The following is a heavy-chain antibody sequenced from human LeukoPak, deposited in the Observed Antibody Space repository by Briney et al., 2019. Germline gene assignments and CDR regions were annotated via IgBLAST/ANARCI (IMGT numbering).Heavy chain of an antibody. J-gene: IGHJ4*02. D-gene: IGHD1-1*01. CDR3: ARLPGGRQLN. CDR1: GFAVSSTY. Sequence: GGSLRLPCAASGFAVSSTYMSWVRQAPGKGLDWVSVIYSGGSTYYADSVKGRFTISRDNSKNMVYLQMNSLRAEDTAVYYCARLPGGRQLNWGQGTLVTVSS. V-gene: IGHV3-53*01. CDR2: IYSGGST.